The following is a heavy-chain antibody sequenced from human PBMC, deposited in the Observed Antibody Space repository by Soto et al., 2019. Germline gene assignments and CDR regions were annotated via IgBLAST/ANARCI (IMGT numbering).Heavy chain of an antibody. V-gene: IGHV3-21*01. D-gene: IGHD2-2*02. CDR2: ISSRSDI. CDR1: VFTFITYS. Sequence: GWSLRLACVCSVFTFITYSIQWVRQAPGKGLEWVSSISSRSDIYYANSVKGRFTISRDNAKNSVSLQMNSLRAEDTAVYYCAREYTAWPLAYGLDVWGQGTTVTVSS. J-gene: IGHJ6*02. CDR3: AREYTAWPLAYGLDV.